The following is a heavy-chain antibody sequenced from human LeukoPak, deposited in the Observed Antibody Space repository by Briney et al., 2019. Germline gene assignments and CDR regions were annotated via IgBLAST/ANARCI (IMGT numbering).Heavy chain of an antibody. J-gene: IGHJ4*02. Sequence: GGSLRLSCAASGFILNNYWMHWVRQAPGKGLVWVSRISSDGSSTNYADSVKGRFTISRDNAKNTLYLQMNSLRAEDTAVYYCTRDFGARGGDYCGQGTLVTVSS. CDR1: GFILNNYW. V-gene: IGHV3-74*01. CDR2: ISSDGSST. CDR3: TRDFGARGGDY. D-gene: IGHD3-16*01.